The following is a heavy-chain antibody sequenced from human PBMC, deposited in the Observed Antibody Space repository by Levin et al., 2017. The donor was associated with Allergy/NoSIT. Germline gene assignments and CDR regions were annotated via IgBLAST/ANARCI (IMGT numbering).Heavy chain of an antibody. J-gene: IGHJ4*02. Sequence: HPGGSLRLSCAASGFTFSSYAMSWVRQAPGKGLEWVSAISGSGGSTYYADSVKGRFTISRDNSKNTLYLQMNSLRAEDTAVYYCAKGTDYYDSSGPDYWGQGTLVTVSS. CDR1: GFTFSSYA. D-gene: IGHD3-22*01. V-gene: IGHV3-23*01. CDR3: AKGTDYYDSSGPDY. CDR2: ISGSGGST.